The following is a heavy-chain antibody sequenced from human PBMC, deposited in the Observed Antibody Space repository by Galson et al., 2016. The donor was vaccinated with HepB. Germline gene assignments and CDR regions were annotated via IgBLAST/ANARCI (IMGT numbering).Heavy chain of an antibody. CDR2: IDWDDDK. Sequence: PALVKPTQTLTLTCTFSGFSLTTTGMCVSWIRQSPGKALEWLAPIDWDDDKYYSTSLKTRLTISGDTSKNQVVLTMTNVDPVDTATYYCARMNSRRYYEPAFDYWGQGTPVTVSS. D-gene: IGHD1-26*01. V-gene: IGHV2-70*01. J-gene: IGHJ4*02. CDR3: ARMNSRRYYEPAFDY. CDR1: GFSLTTTGMC.